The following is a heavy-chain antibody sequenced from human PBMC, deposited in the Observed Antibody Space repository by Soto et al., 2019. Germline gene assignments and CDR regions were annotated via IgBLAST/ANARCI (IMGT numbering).Heavy chain of an antibody. Sequence: GGSLRLSCAASGFTFSSYAMSWVRQAPGKGLEWVSAISGSGGSTYYADSVKGRFTISRDNSKNTLYLQMNSLRAEDTAVYYCAKDVGSFSNYYGMDVWGQGTTVTVSS. V-gene: IGHV3-23*01. J-gene: IGHJ6*02. CDR1: GFTFSSYA. CDR3: AKDVGSFSNYYGMDV. CDR2: ISGSGGST. D-gene: IGHD3-10*01.